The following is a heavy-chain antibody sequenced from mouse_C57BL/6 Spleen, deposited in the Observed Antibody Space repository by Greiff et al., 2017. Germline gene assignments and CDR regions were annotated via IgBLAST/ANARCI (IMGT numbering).Heavy chain of an antibody. D-gene: IGHD2-5*01. V-gene: IGHV5-9*01. CDR1: GFTFSSYT. J-gene: IGHJ4*01. Sequence: EVKLMESGGGLVKPGGSLKLSCAASGFTFSSYTMSWVRQTPEKRLEWVATISGGGGNTYYPDSVKGRFTISRDNAKNTLYLQMSSLRSEDTALYYCARRGYSNYDARDYWGQGTSVTVSS. CDR3: ARRGYSNYDARDY. CDR2: ISGGGGNT.